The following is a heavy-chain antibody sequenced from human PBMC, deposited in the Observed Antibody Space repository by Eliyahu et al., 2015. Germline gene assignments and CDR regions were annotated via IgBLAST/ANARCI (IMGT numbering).Heavy chain of an antibody. D-gene: IGHD6-19*01. Sequence: QVQLVQSGAEVKRPGSSVKVSCKASGGTLTTYTISWVRQAPGQGLEWLGGIITVFGTATYAQKFQGRVTITADEPTNTAYLELSSLRSEDTAVYYCALEGGSSGPRWFDPWGQGTQVTVSS. CDR2: IITVFGTA. CDR1: GGTLTTYT. J-gene: IGHJ5*02. V-gene: IGHV1-69*01. CDR3: ALEGGSSGPRWFDP.